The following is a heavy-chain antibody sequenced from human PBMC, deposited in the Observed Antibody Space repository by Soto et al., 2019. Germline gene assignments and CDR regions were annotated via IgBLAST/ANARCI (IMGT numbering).Heavy chain of an antibody. Sequence: GSLRLSCAASGFTFSDYYMSWIRQAPGKGLEWVSYISSSGTTIYYADSVKGRFTISRDNAKNSLYLQMNSLRAEDTAVYYCASLPYCGDECFYNYWGQGALVTVSS. V-gene: IGHV3-11*01. D-gene: IGHD2-21*01. J-gene: IGHJ4*02. CDR1: GFTFSDYY. CDR3: ASLPYCGDECFYNY. CDR2: ISSSGTTI.